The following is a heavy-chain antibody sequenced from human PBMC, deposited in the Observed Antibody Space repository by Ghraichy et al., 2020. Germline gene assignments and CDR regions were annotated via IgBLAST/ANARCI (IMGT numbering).Heavy chain of an antibody. V-gene: IGHV6-1*01. CDR2: TYYRSKWYN. D-gene: IGHD2-15*01. Sequence: SETLSLTCAISWDSVSSNSAAWNWIRQSPSRGLEWLGRTYYRSKWYNDYAVSVKSRITINPDTSKNQFSLQLNSVTPEDTAVYYCARARTGYCSGGSCRDRRLGYNWFDPWGQGTLVTVSS. CDR1: WDSVSSNSAA. CDR3: ARARTGYCSGGSCRDRRLGYNWFDP. J-gene: IGHJ5*02.